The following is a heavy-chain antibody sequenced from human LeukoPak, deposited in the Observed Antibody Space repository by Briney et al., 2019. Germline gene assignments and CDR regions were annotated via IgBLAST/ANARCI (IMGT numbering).Heavy chain of an antibody. CDR1: GFTFSNDW. CDR2: IRRRSDGATT. J-gene: IGHJ4*02. V-gene: IGHV3-15*01. D-gene: IGHD3-3*01. Sequence: GGSLRLSCAASGFTFSNDWMSWVRQAPGKGLEWVGRIRRRSDGATTDYAAPVKGRFTISRDDSKNTLYLQMNSLKTEDTAVYYCTTASTIHLDYWGQGTLVTVSS. CDR3: TTASTIHLDY.